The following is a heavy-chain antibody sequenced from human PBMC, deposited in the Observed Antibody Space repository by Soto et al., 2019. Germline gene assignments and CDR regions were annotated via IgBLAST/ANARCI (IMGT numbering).Heavy chain of an antibody. Sequence: PSETLSLTCTVSGVSITPYYWTWIRHPPGKGLEWIGYVYHTGNTYYNPSLKSRVTISLDTSKNQVSLRLKSVTAADTAVYYCAREQYNWKLWGQGTLVTLSS. CDR2: VYHTGNT. V-gene: IGHV4-59*01. J-gene: IGHJ4*02. CDR1: GVSITPYY. D-gene: IGHD1-20*01. CDR3: AREQYNWKL.